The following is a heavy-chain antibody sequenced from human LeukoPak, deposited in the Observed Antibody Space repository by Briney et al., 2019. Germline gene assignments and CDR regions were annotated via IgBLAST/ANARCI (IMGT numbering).Heavy chain of an antibody. Sequence: PGGSLRLSCAASGFTFSSYAMSWVRQAPGKGLEWVSAISGSGGSTYYADSVKGRFTISRDNSKNTLYLQMNSLRAEDTAVYYCAKDRWDIVVVLAATDEYFQHWGQGTLVTVSS. V-gene: IGHV3-23*01. CDR1: GFTFSSYA. J-gene: IGHJ1*01. CDR2: ISGSGGST. D-gene: IGHD2-15*01. CDR3: AKDRWDIVVVLAATDEYFQH.